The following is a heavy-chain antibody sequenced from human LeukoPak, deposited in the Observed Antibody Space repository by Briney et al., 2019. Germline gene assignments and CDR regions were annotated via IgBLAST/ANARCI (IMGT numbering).Heavy chain of an antibody. CDR1: GFTFSSYE. Sequence: GGSLRLSYAASGFTFSSYEMNWVRQVPGKGLEWVSYISSSGSTIYYADSVKGRFTISRDNSKNTLYLQMNSPRAEDTAVYYCAKDTVDYDYVWGSYRYTGMGAFDIWGQGTMVTVSS. J-gene: IGHJ3*02. CDR2: ISSSGSTI. D-gene: IGHD3-16*02. V-gene: IGHV3-48*03. CDR3: AKDTVDYDYVWGSYRYTGMGAFDI.